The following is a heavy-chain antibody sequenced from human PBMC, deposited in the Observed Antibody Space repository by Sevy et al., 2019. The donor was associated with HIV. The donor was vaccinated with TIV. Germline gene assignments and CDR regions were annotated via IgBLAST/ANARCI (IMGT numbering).Heavy chain of an antibody. CDR1: GFTFSSYA. CDR2: IRGSGGST. D-gene: IGHD3-22*01. Sequence: GGSLRLSCAASGFTFSSYAMSWVRQAPGKGLEWVSTIRGSGGSTYDADSVKGRFTISRDNSKNTLYVQMNSLRAEDTAVYYCHGDYDSSQLTSYYYYGMDVWGQGTTVTVSS. CDR3: HGDYDSSQLTSYYYYGMDV. J-gene: IGHJ6*02. V-gene: IGHV3-23*01.